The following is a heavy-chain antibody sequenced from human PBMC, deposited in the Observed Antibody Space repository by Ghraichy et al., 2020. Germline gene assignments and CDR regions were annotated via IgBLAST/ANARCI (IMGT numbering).Heavy chain of an antibody. Sequence: GGSLRLSCAVSGITFSNLAMSWFRQAPGKGLEWVSAISGSGDSTYYADSVKGRFTISRDNSKNTLYLQMNSLRVEDTALYYCVKSPIIVGYSGSHPVVWGQGTMVTISP. D-gene: IGHD1-26*01. V-gene: IGHV3-23*01. J-gene: IGHJ3*01. CDR1: GITFSNLA. CDR3: VKSPIIVGYSGSHPVV. CDR2: ISGSGDST.